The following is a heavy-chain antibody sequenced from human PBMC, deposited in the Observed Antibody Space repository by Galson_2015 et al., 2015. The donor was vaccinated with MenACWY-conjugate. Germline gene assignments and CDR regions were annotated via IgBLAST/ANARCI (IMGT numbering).Heavy chain of an antibody. CDR2: ISSSGGST. CDR3: VKERGSLSHNYYFYFMDV. Sequence: SLRLSCAASGFSFRSNAMSWVCQAPGKGLEWVSAISSSGGSTYYADYAKGRFTISRDNSKNTLFLEMNSLRGEDTALYYCVKERGSLSHNYYFYFMDVWGKGTTVTVS. D-gene: IGHD6-6*01. CDR1: GFSFRSNA. V-gene: IGHV3-23*01. J-gene: IGHJ6*03.